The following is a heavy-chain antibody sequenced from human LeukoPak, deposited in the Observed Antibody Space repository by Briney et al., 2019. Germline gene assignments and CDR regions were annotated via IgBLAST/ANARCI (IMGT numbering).Heavy chain of an antibody. CDR2: INPNSGGT. CDR1: GYTFTSYG. D-gene: IGHD6-13*01. Sequence: ASVKVSCKASGYTFTSYGISWVRQAPGQGLEWMGWINPNSGGTNYAQKFQGRVTMTRDTSISTAYMELSRLRSDDTAVYYCAREGTAGTSIYWGQGTLVTVSS. V-gene: IGHV1-2*02. J-gene: IGHJ4*02. CDR3: AREGTAGTSIY.